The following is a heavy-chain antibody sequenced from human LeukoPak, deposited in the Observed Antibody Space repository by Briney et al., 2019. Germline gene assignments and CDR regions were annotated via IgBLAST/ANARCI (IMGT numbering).Heavy chain of an antibody. J-gene: IGHJ3*02. Sequence: SETLSLTCSVSGGSISSEDHCWNWIRQHPGKGLEWIGYIYYSGSTYYNPSLKSRVALSVDTSKNQFSLKLSSLTAADTAVYYCAKSREEIRGLDAFDIWGQGTMVTVSS. CDR2: IYYSGST. CDR3: AKSREEIRGLDAFDI. D-gene: IGHD5-24*01. V-gene: IGHV4-31*03. CDR1: GGSISSEDHC.